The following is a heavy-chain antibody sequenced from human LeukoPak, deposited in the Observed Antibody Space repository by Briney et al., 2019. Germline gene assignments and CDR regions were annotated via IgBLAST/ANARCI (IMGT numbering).Heavy chain of an antibody. CDR1: GFTFSSYT. V-gene: IGHV3-48*04. D-gene: IGHD2-2*01. J-gene: IGHJ5*02. Sequence: GGSLRLSCAASGFTFSSYTMSWVRQAPGKGLEWVSYISSSGSTIYYADSVKGRFTISRDNAKNSLYLQMNSLRAEDTAVYYLASLPLTAAKDGGWVQPWGQGTLVTVSS. CDR2: ISSSGSTI. CDR3: ASLPLTAAKDGGWVQP.